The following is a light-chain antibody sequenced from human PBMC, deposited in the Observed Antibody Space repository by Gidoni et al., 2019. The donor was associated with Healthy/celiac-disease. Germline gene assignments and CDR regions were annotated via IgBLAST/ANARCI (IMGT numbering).Light chain of an antibody. Sequence: EIVMTQSPATLSVSPGERATLSCRASQGVSSNLAGYQQKPGQAPRLLIYGAATRATGIPARFSGSGSGTEFTLTISSLQSEDFAVYYCQQYNNWPPVTFXXXTKLEIK. CDR3: QQYNNWPPVT. V-gene: IGKV3-15*01. CDR1: QGVSSN. CDR2: GAA. J-gene: IGKJ2*01.